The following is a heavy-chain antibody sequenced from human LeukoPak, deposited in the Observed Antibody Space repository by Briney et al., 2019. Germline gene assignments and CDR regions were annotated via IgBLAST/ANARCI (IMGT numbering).Heavy chain of an antibody. CDR3: TRTSYSDIVVVPAAVGDYYMDV. CDR1: GFTFSNYE. J-gene: IGHJ6*03. Sequence: PGGSLRLSCAASGFTFSNYEMNWVRQAPGKGLEWVGFIRSKAYGGTTEYAASVKGRFTISRDDSKSIAYLQMNSLKTEDTAVYYCTRTSYSDIVVVPAAVGDYYMDVWGKGTTVTISS. D-gene: IGHD2-2*01. V-gene: IGHV3-49*04. CDR2: IRSKAYGGTT.